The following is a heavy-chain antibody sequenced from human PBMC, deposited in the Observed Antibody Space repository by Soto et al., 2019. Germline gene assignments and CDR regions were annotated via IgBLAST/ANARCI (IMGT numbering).Heavy chain of an antibody. CDR3: ARDGSGAYSSNYYYYGMDV. J-gene: IGHJ6*02. D-gene: IGHD6-13*01. CDR2: IYYSGST. V-gene: IGHV4-30-4*01. Sequence: SETLSLTCTVSGGSISSGDYYWSWIRQPPGKGLEWIGYIYYSGSTYYNPSLKSRVTISVDTSKNQFSLKLSSVTAADTAVYYCARDGSGAYSSNYYYYGMDVWGQGTTVTVSS. CDR1: GGSISSGDYY.